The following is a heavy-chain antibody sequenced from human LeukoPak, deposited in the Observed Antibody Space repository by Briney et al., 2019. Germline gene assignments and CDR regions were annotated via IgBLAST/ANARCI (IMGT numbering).Heavy chain of an antibody. D-gene: IGHD3-16*01. CDR1: GGSISSYY. J-gene: IGHJ4*02. Sequence: PSETLSLTCTVSGGSISSYYWSWIRQPAGKGLEWIGRIYTSGSTNYNPSLKSRVTMSVDTSKNQFSPKLSSVTAADTAVYYCARAGRYVWGSYLFDYWGQGTLVTVSS. V-gene: IGHV4-4*07. CDR3: ARAGRYVWGSYLFDY. CDR2: IYTSGST.